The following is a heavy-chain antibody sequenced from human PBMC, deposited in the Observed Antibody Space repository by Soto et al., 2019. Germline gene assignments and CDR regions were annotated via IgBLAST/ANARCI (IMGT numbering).Heavy chain of an antibody. V-gene: IGHV5-10-1*01. CDR1: GYTFGNSC. D-gene: IGHD6-19*01. CDR3: ARRDNSGHDAFDR. J-gene: IGHJ3*02. CDR2: IDPSDSDT. Sequence: PVESLKISCKDSGYTFGNSCISWVRQMPGQGLEWMGRIDPSDSDTNYSPSFQGHVTFSADKSINTVYLQWTSLKASDTAIYYCARRDNSGHDAFDRWGQGTMVTVSS.